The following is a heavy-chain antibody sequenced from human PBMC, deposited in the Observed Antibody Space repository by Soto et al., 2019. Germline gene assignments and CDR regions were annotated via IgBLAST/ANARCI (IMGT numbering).Heavy chain of an antibody. CDR3: ARGGYCSGGSCYTLNWFDP. CDR1: GGSFSGYY. Sequence: QVQLQQWGAGLLKPSETLSLTCAVYGGSFSGYYWSWIHQPPGKGLEWIGEINHSGSTNYNPSLTSRVTISVDTSKNQFSLKLSSVAAADTAVYYCARGGYCSGGSCYTLNWFDPWGQGTLVTVSS. V-gene: IGHV4-34*01. D-gene: IGHD2-15*01. J-gene: IGHJ5*02. CDR2: INHSGST.